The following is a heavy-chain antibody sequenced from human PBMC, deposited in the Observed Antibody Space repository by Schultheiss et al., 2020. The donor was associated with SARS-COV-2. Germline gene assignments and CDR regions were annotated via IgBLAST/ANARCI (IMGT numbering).Heavy chain of an antibody. CDR1: GFTFSNSA. V-gene: IGHV3-48*04. CDR2: ISSSGSTI. J-gene: IGHJ4*02. Sequence: GGSLRLSCAASGFTFSNSAMSWVRQAPGKGLEWVSYISSSGSTIYFADSVKGRFTISRDNAKNTLYLQMNSLRAEDTAVYYCARDTGRDCSGGSCYSEFDYWGQGTLVTVSS. CDR3: ARDTGRDCSGGSCYSEFDY. D-gene: IGHD2-15*01.